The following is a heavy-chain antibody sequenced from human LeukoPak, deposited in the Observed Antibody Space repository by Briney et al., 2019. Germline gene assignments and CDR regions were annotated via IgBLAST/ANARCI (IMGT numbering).Heavy chain of an antibody. CDR2: ISSSSSYI. Sequence: GSLRLSCAASGFTFSSYSMNWVRQAPGKGLEWVSSISSSSSYIYYADSVKGRFTISRENAKNSLYLQMNSLRAGDTAVYYCVRVAKERVGGVYYFDYWGQGTPVTVSS. J-gene: IGHJ4*02. CDR1: GFTFSSYS. D-gene: IGHD1-1*01. V-gene: IGHV3-21*01. CDR3: VRVAKERVGGVYYFDY.